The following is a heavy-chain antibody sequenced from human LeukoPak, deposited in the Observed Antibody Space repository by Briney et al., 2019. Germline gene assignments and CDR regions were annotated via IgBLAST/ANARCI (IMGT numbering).Heavy chain of an antibody. D-gene: IGHD5-18*01. Sequence: PGRSVRLSCAASGFTFSRYAIHWVRQSPGKGLEWVAVISYDGSNKYYADSVKGRFTISRDNSKNTLYLQMNSLRAEDTAVYYCAKGGYSYDLLDYWGQGTLFTFSS. J-gene: IGHJ4*02. CDR2: ISYDGSNK. CDR3: AKGGYSYDLLDY. CDR1: GFTFSRYA. V-gene: IGHV3-30*18.